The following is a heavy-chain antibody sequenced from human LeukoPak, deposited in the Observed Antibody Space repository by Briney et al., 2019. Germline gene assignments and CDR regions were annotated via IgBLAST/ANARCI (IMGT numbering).Heavy chain of an antibody. CDR3: ARVRITFGGVIVYFDY. Sequence: GGSLRLSCAASGFTVSSKYMSWVRQAPGKGLEWVSVIYSGGSTYYADSVKGRFTISRDNSKNTLYLQMNSLRAEDTAVYYCARVRITFGGVIVYFDYWGQGTLVTVSS. CDR2: IYSGGST. V-gene: IGHV3-66*01. CDR1: GFTVSSKY. D-gene: IGHD3-16*02. J-gene: IGHJ4*02.